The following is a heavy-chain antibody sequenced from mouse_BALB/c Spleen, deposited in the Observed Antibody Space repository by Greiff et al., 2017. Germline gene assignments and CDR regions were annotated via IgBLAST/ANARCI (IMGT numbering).Heavy chain of an antibody. J-gene: IGHJ3*01. D-gene: IGHD2-4*01. CDR3: ARSGYDYFAY. Sequence: VQLQQSGAELVKPGASVKLSCKASGYTFTSYWMHWVKQRPGQGLEWIGEINPSNGRTNYNEKFKSKATLTVDKSSSTAYMQLSSLTSEDSAVYYCARSGYDYFAYWGQGTLVTVSA. V-gene: IGHV1S81*02. CDR2: INPSNGRT. CDR1: GYTFTSYW.